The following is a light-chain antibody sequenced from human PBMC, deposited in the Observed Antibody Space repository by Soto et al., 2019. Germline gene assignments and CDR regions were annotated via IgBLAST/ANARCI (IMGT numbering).Light chain of an antibody. CDR1: SSDVGNYKY. CDR3: SSYAGSNIWV. CDR2: EVS. V-gene: IGLV2-8*01. J-gene: IGLJ3*02. Sequence: QSALTQSPSASGSPGQSVTISCTGTSSDVGNYKYVSWYQQHPGKAPKLMIYEVSKRPSRVPDRFSGSKSGNTASLTVSELQFEDEADYYCSSYAGSNIWVFGGGTKLAVL.